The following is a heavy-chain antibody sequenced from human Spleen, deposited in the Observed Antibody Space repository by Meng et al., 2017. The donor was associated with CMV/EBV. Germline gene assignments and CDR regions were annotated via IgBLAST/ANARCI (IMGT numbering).Heavy chain of an antibody. CDR1: GFTFSSYT. V-gene: IGHV3-30*04. J-gene: IGHJ6*02. D-gene: IGHD1-26*01. Sequence: GGSLRLSCAASGFTFSSYTMHWVRQAPGKGLEWVAVISYDGGDKYYADSVKGRFTISRDISKNTLYLQMNIPRPQDTAVYYCARRDIVGATINYYAMDVWGQGTTVTVSS. CDR2: ISYDGGDK. CDR3: ARRDIVGATINYYAMDV.